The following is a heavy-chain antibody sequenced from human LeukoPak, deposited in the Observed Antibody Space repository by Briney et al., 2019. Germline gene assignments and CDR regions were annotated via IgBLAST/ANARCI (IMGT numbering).Heavy chain of an antibody. J-gene: IGHJ4*02. V-gene: IGHV1-8*01. D-gene: IGHD7-27*01. CDR2: MSPNSGDT. Sequence: GASVKVSCKASGYTFTSYDFNWVRQATGQRPEWMGWMSPNSGDTGYAQKFQDGVTMTRNTSISTAYMEPSSLRSDDTAVYYCARGPPNWGYDYWGPGTLVTVSS. CDR1: GYTFTSYD. CDR3: ARGPPNWGYDY.